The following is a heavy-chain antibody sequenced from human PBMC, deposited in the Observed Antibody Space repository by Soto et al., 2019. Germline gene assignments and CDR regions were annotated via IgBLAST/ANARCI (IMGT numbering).Heavy chain of an antibody. CDR3: ARRLTGFYGFDY. CDR2: INPSGGST. D-gene: IGHD3-10*01. Sequence: ASVKVSCKASGYTFTSYYMHWVRQAPGQGLEWMGIINPSGGSTSYAQKFQGRVTMTRDTSTSTVYMELSSLRSEDTAVYYSARRLTGFYGFDYWGQGTLVTAPQ. J-gene: IGHJ4*02. V-gene: IGHV1-46*03. CDR1: GYTFTSYY.